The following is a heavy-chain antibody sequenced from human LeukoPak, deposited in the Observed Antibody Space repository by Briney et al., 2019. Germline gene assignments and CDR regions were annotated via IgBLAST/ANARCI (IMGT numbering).Heavy chain of an antibody. D-gene: IGHD3-22*01. CDR2: IWHDGTYK. Sequence: GKSLRLSCAASGFRFSSYGMHWVRQAPGKGLEWVAVIWHDGTYKYYADSVKGRFTISRDNSKNMVYLQMDSLRAEDTAVYYCALSGYGDRDHWGQGTLVTVSS. CDR1: GFRFSSYG. J-gene: IGHJ4*02. CDR3: ALSGYGDRDH. V-gene: IGHV3-33*01.